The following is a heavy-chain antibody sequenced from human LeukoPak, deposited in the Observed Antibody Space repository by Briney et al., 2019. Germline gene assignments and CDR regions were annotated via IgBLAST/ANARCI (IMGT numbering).Heavy chain of an antibody. CDR1: GGSISSSAYY. V-gene: IGHV4-39*07. J-gene: IGHJ6*03. CDR2: IYYSGNT. D-gene: IGHD3-3*01. CDR3: AKVRFLEWPAPMDV. Sequence: SETLSLTCSVSGGSISSSAYYWGWIRQPPGQGLQWIVSIYYSGNTYDKPSLKSPVTISIDTSKNQFSLKLSSVTAADTAVYYCAKVRFLEWPAPMDVWGKGTTVTVSS.